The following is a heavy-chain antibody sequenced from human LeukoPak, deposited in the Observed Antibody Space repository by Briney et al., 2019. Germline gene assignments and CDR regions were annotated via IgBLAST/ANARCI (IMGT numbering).Heavy chain of an antibody. Sequence: GGSLRLSCAASGFTVSSNYMSWVRQAPGKGLEWVGFIRSKAYGGATEYAASVQGRFSVSRDDSKSIAYLQMNSLKTEDTAVYYCTRSYCSSTRCYVGQFDYWGQGTLVTVSS. V-gene: IGHV3-49*04. CDR3: TRSYCSSTRCYVGQFDY. CDR2: IRSKAYGGAT. CDR1: GFTVSSNY. J-gene: IGHJ4*02. D-gene: IGHD2-2*01.